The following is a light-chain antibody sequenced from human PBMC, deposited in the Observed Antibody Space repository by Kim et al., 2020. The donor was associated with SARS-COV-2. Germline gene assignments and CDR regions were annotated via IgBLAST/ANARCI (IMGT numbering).Light chain of an antibody. J-gene: IGLJ2*01. CDR3: SSYISSSTYVV. CDR2: DVS. CDR1: SSDVGGYNY. Sequence: QSALTQPASVSGSPGQSITISCTGTSSDVGGYNYVSWYQQHPGKAPKVMIYDVSKRPSGVSKRFSGSKSGNTASLTISGLQAEDEADYYCSSYISSSTYVVFGGGTQLTVL. V-gene: IGLV2-14*03.